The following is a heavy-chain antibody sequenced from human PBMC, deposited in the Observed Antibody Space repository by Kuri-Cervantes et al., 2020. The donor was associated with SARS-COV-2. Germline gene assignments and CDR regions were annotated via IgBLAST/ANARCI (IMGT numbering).Heavy chain of an antibody. CDR3: ARDRSPQLVFGYYYGMDV. V-gene: IGHV3-30-3*01. CDR2: ITYDGSNK. CDR1: GSISSSYA. J-gene: IGHJ6*02. Sequence: SLNICCAAAGSISSSYAMPWVRQAPGKGVERVAIITYDGSNKYYADSVKGRFTITRDNSKNTLYLQMNSLRAEDTAVYYWARDRSPQLVFGYYYGMDVWGQGTTVTVSS. D-gene: IGHD6-6*01.